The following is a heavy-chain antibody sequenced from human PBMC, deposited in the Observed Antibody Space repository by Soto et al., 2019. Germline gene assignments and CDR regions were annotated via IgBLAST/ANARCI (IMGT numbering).Heavy chain of an antibody. J-gene: IGHJ6*03. CDR1: GFSLSTSGVG. CDR3: AHSRVFYHYSDMVV. V-gene: IGHV2-5*02. Sequence: QITLKESGPTLVKPTQTLTLTCTFSGFSLSTSGVGVDWIRQSPGKALEWLALIYWDDDKRYSPSLKSRLTITKDTSKNQVVLTMTATDTVDTGTYYGAHSRVFYHYSDMVVLGKGTAVTATS. CDR2: IYWDDDK.